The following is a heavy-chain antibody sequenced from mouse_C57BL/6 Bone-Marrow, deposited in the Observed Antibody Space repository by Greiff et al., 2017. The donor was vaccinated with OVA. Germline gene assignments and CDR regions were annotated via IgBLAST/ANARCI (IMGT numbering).Heavy chain of an antibody. Sequence: QVQLQQPGAELVKPGASVKLSCKASGYTFTSYWMHWVKQRPGQGLEWIGMIHPNSGSTNYNEKFKSKATLTVDKSSSPAYMQLSSLTSEDSAVYYCARWGYYGSSYHFDYWGQGTTLTVSS. CDR3: ARWGYYGSSYHFDY. V-gene: IGHV1-64*01. D-gene: IGHD1-1*01. CDR1: GYTFTSYW. J-gene: IGHJ2*01. CDR2: IHPNSGST.